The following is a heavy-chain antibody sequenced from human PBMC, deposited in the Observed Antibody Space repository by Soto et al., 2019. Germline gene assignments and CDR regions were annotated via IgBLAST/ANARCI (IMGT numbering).Heavy chain of an antibody. Sequence: QVQLQESGPGLVKPSQTLSLTCTVSGGSISSGDYYWSWIRHPPGKGLEWIGYIYYSGSTYYNPSLKSRVTISVDTSKNQFSLKLNSVTAADTAVYYCARAMVVTQNWFDPWGQGTLVTVSS. CDR3: ARAMVVTQNWFDP. CDR1: GGSISSGDYY. CDR2: IYYSGST. J-gene: IGHJ5*02. D-gene: IGHD2-21*02. V-gene: IGHV4-30-4*01.